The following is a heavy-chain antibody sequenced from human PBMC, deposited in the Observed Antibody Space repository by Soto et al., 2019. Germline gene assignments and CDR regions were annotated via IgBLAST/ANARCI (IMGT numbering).Heavy chain of an antibody. CDR3: ARHGLYGDYASNYYGP. Sequence: GESLKISCEGFGYNFATYWIAWVRQMPGKGLEYMGVIYPGDSDSRYSPSFQGQVTFSADKSISTAYMQWGSLKASDTAMYYCARHGLYGDYASNYYGPWGKGTLVTVSS. CDR1: GYNFATYW. D-gene: IGHD4-17*01. J-gene: IGHJ5*02. CDR2: IYPGDSDS. V-gene: IGHV5-51*01.